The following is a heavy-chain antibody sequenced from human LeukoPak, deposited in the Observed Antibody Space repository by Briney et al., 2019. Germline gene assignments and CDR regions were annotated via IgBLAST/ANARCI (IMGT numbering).Heavy chain of an antibody. CDR1: GGSISSSSYY. V-gene: IGHV4-39*01. D-gene: IGHD3-3*01. CDR3: ARGAGYYYDFWSGQHYFDY. J-gene: IGHJ4*02. Sequence: SETLSLTCTVSGGSISSSSYYWGWVRQPPGKGLEWIGSIYYSGSTYYNPSLKTRVTISVDTSKNQFSLELSSVTAADTAVYYCARGAGYYYDFWSGQHYFDYWGQGTLVTVSS. CDR2: IYYSGST.